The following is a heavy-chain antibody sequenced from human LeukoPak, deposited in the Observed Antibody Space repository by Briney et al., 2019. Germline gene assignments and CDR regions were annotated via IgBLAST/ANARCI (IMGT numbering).Heavy chain of an antibody. CDR1: GGSISSYY. CDR3: ARGQRGYSYGY. Sequence: SETLSLTCTVSGGSISSYYWSWIRQPPGKGLEWIGFIDYSGSTYYNPSLKSRATISVDTSENQFSLKLNSVTAADTAVYYCARGQRGYSYGYWGQGTLVTVSS. CDR2: IDYSGST. J-gene: IGHJ4*02. V-gene: IGHV4-59*06. D-gene: IGHD5-18*01.